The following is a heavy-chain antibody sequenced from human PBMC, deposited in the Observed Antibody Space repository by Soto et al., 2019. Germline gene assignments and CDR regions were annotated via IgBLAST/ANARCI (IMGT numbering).Heavy chain of an antibody. Sequence: PSETLSLTCTVSHASSGNYFWNWIRRPAGRGLEWIGRVFGSGGTHYNPSLQSRVTISKDTSKNSFSLKLTSVTAADTAIYFCTTAAEGTPGLLDSWGQGTLVTVSS. CDR3: TTAAEGTPGLLDS. CDR1: HASSGNYF. J-gene: IGHJ4*02. V-gene: IGHV4-4*07. CDR2: VFGSGGT. D-gene: IGHD6-25*01.